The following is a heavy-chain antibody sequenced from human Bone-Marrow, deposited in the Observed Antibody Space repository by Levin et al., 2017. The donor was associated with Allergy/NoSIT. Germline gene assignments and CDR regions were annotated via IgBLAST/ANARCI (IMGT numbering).Heavy chain of an antibody. CDR2: ISATSSFS. CDR3: ATQIVTTSPQKFAF. J-gene: IGHJ4*02. CDR1: GFAFNGYT. D-gene: IGHD4-17*01. V-gene: IGHV3-21*01. Sequence: SCQASGFAFNGYTMNWVRQAPGKGLEWVSFISATSSFSYYRDSVRGRFTISRDNAKNTLYLQMNTLRADDTAVYFCATQIVTTSPQKFAFWGQGTLVIVSS.